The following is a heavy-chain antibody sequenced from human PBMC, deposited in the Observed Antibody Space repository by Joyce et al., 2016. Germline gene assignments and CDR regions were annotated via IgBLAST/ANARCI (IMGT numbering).Heavy chain of an antibody. V-gene: IGHV3-48*03. CDR3: AREVDGIFDY. CDR2: ISQSDNAK. D-gene: IGHD1-14*01. Sequence: EVHLVESGGGLVQPGGSLRLSCAASGFTFSIYKMHWVRQAPGKGPEWLSYISQSDNAKSYADSGKGRFTISRDNAKNSLFLQMNSLRAEDTAIYYCAREVDGIFDYWGQGTLVTVSS. J-gene: IGHJ4*02. CDR1: GFTFSIYK.